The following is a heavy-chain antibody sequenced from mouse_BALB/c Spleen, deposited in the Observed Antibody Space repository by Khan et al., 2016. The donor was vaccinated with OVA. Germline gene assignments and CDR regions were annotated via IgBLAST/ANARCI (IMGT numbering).Heavy chain of an antibody. CDR2: INPSSGYT. V-gene: IGHV1-7*01. Sequence: VELVESGAELAKPGASVKMSCKASGYTFSTYWLHWVKQRPGQGLEWIGYINPSSGYTYYNQRFNDKATLTTDKSSSTAYMQLSSLTSEDSAVYYCARDRIDYGGQGTTLTVSS. CDR1: GYTFSTYW. J-gene: IGHJ2*01. CDR3: ARDRIDY.